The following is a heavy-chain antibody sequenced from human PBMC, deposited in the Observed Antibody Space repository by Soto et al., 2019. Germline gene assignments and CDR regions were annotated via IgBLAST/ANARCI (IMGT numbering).Heavy chain of an antibody. CDR1: GYTFTSYY. D-gene: IGHD2-2*01. Sequence: GASVKVSCKASGYTFTSYYMHWVRQAPGQGLEWMGIINPSGGSTSYAQKFQGRVTMTRDTSTSTVYMELSSLRSEDTAVYYCARDSYCSSTSCYSPKTRDGYYYGMDVWGQGTTVTVSS. J-gene: IGHJ6*02. V-gene: IGHV1-46*01. CDR2: INPSGGST. CDR3: ARDSYCSSTSCYSPKTRDGYYYGMDV.